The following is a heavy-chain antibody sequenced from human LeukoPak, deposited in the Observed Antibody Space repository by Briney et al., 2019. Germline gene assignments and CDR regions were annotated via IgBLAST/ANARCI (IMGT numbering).Heavy chain of an antibody. CDR1: GFTFSSYS. V-gene: IGHV3-21*05. Sequence: NPGGSLRLSCAASGFTFSSYSMNWVRQAPGKGLEWISYISTSSSIIYYADSVKGRFTISRDNAKNSLYLPMNRLRAEDTAVYYCARDSGRLVVVAAPKNYGGQGTLVTVSS. J-gene: IGHJ4*02. D-gene: IGHD2-15*01. CDR2: ISTSSSII. CDR3: ARDSGRLVVVAAPKNY.